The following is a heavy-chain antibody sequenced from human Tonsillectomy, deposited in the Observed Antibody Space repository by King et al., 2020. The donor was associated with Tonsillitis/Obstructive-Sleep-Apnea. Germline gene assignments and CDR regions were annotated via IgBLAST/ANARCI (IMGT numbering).Heavy chain of an antibody. V-gene: IGHV4-59*03. CDR3: ASLGGRYDFLLDV. CDR1: GDSISDYN. D-gene: IGHD3-3*01. Sequence: QLQESGPGLVKPSETLSLTCTVSGDSISDYNWSWFRQSPGKGLEWIGNIFYSGSTNYNPSLESRVTISVDRSNNQFSLNLTSVTAADTAVYYCASLGGRYDFLLDVWGQGTTVTVSS. J-gene: IGHJ6*02. CDR2: IFYSGST.